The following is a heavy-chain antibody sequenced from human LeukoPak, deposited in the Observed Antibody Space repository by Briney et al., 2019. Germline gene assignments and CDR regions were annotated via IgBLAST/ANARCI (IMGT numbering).Heavy chain of an antibody. CDR3: ARSDGYGLVGI. CDR2: IYSIGST. D-gene: IGHD3-10*01. V-gene: IGHV4-39*07. J-gene: IGHJ3*02. Sequence: PSETLSLTCSVSGASISSGRNYWGWIRQPPGKTLEWIGSIYSIGSTYYSPSLKSLAIIIIDTPENHFSLTLSSVTAADTAVYYGARSDGYGLVGIWGQGTMVTVSS. CDR1: GASISSGRNY.